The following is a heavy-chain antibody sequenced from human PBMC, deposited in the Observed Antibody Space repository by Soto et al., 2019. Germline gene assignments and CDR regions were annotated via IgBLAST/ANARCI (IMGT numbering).Heavy chain of an antibody. D-gene: IGHD6-13*01. Sequence: QLQLQESGPGLVKPSETLSLTCTVSGGSISSRTSYWGWIRQPPGKGLEWIGSIYYSGSTYYNPSLKSRVPISVDTSKNQFSLRLSSVTAADTALYYCARLPDSSSWSFDYWGQGTLVTVSS. J-gene: IGHJ4*02. CDR2: IYYSGST. CDR3: ARLPDSSSWSFDY. V-gene: IGHV4-39*01. CDR1: GGSISSRTSY.